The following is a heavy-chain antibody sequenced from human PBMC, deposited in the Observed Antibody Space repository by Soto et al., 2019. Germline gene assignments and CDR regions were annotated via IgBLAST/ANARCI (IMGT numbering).Heavy chain of an antibody. CDR2: INHSGST. CDR1: GGSFSGYY. V-gene: IGHV4-34*01. Sequence: SETLSLTCAVYGGSFSGYYWTWIRQPPGTGLEWIGEINHSGSTNYNPSLKSRVTISVDSSMNQFSLKLTSVTAADTAVYYCARDKITGLFDYWGQGTLVTSPQ. CDR3: ARDKITGLFDY. D-gene: IGHD2-8*02. J-gene: IGHJ4*02.